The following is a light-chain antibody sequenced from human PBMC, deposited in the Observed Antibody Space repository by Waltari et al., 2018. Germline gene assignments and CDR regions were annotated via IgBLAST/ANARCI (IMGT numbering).Light chain of an antibody. CDR1: NVGSKS. Sequence: SYVLTQPPSVSVAPGPTARITCGGDNVGSKSVHWYQQRPGQAPVLVVYDDRDRPSEIPERFSGSNSGNTATLTISRVEAGDEADYYCQVWDVSSHHVVFGGGTKLTVL. CDR2: DDR. CDR3: QVWDVSSHHVV. J-gene: IGLJ2*01. V-gene: IGLV3-21*02.